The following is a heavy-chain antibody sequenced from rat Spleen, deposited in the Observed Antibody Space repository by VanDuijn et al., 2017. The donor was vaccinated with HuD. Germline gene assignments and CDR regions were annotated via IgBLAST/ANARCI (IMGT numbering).Heavy chain of an antibody. J-gene: IGHJ2*01. CDR3: ARNGYYGLLLAYFDY. CDR1: GFTFSNFG. D-gene: IGHD1-6*01. CDR2: ISVSGGST. Sequence: EVQLVESGGGLVQPGRSLKLSCAASGFTFSNFGMHWIRQAPTKGLEWVASISVSGGSTYYRDSVKGRFTLSRDNAKNTKYLQMDSLRSEDTATYYCARNGYYGLLLAYFDYWGQGVMVTVSS. V-gene: IGHV5-19*01.